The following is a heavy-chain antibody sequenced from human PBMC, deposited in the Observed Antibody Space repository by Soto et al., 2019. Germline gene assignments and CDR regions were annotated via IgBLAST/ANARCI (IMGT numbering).Heavy chain of an antibody. D-gene: IGHD3-10*01. CDR1: GDSITSGGYY. V-gene: IGHV4-31*03. J-gene: IGHJ6*02. CDR3: ARDYYGAGSQYYYYGMEV. Sequence: SETLSLTCTVSGDSITSGGYYWSWLRQPPGKGLEWIGYIDHSGGASYNPSLRGRAVISIDTSKNQFSLRLNAVTAADTATYYCARDYYGAGSQYYYYGMEVWGQGTTVTVSS. CDR2: IDHSGGA.